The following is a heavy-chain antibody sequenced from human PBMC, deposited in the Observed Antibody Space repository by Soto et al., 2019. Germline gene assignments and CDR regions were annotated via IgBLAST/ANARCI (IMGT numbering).Heavy chain of an antibody. Sequence: SETLSLTWAVYGGSFSGYYWSWIRQPPGKGLEWIGEINHSGSTNYNPSIKSRVTISVDTSKNHFFLKMSSVTAADMAVYYCSIVYCSGGSSTRCYYYMDVWGKGTTVTVSS. CDR1: GGSFSGYY. CDR2: INHSGST. CDR3: SIVYCSGGSSTRCYYYMDV. V-gene: IGHV4-34*01. J-gene: IGHJ6*03. D-gene: IGHD2-15*01.